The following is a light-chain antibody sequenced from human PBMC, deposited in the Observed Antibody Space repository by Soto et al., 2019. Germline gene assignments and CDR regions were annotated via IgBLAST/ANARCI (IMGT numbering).Light chain of an antibody. Sequence: ETVMTQSPATLSVSPGERATLSCRASQSVSTNLAWYQQRPGQAPRLLIYGASTRDAGIPGTFSGSGSGTEFTLTISSLQSEDFAVYYCQQYNNWPLTFGGGTKEDIK. CDR2: GAS. J-gene: IGKJ4*01. CDR3: QQYNNWPLT. V-gene: IGKV3-15*01. CDR1: QSVSTN.